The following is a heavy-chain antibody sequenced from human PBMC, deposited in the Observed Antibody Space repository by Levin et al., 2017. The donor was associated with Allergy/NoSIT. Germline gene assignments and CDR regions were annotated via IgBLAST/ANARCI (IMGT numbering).Heavy chain of an antibody. CDR1: GGSFSGYY. V-gene: IGHV4-34*01. D-gene: IGHD5-18*01. J-gene: IGHJ5*02. CDR2: INHSGST. Sequence: PSETLSLTCAVYGGSFSGYYWSWIRQPPGKGLEWIGEINHSGSTNYNPSLKSRVTISVDTSKNQFSLKLSSVTAADTAVYYCARAVGYSYGSFDPWGQGTLVTVSS. CDR3: ARAVGYSYGSFDP.